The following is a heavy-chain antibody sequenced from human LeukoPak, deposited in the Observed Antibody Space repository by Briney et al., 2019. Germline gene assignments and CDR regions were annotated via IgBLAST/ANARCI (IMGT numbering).Heavy chain of an antibody. J-gene: IGHJ4*02. CDR1: GYSISSGYY. Sequence: PSETLSLTCTVSGYSISSGYYWGWIRQPPGKGLEWIGSIYHSGSTYYNPSLKSRVTISVDTSKNQFSLKLSSVTAADTAVYYCAREYYYDSSGYSNFDYWGQGTLVTVSS. V-gene: IGHV4-38-2*02. CDR3: AREYYYDSSGYSNFDY. D-gene: IGHD3-22*01. CDR2: IYHSGST.